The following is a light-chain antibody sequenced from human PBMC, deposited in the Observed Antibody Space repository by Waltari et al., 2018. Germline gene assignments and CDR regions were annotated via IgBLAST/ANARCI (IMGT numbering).Light chain of an antibody. CDR3: NSYTTTPSYV. Sequence: QSALTQPASVSGSPGQSIAISCTGTSSDIGTYNYVSWYQQYPGKAPKLIMYDVPQRPSGVSDRFSASKSGNTASLTISGLQAEDEADYYCNSYTTTPSYVFGTGTNVTVL. V-gene: IGLV2-14*03. J-gene: IGLJ1*01. CDR2: DVP. CDR1: SSDIGTYNY.